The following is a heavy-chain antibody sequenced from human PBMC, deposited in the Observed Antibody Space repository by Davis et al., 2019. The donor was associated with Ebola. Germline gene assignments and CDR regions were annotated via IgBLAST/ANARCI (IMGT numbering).Heavy chain of an antibody. Sequence: PGGSLRLSCAASGFTFSSYWMSWVRQAPGKGLEWVANIKQDGSEKYYVDSVKGRFTISRDNAKNSLYLQMNSLRAEDTAVYYCARGRVEMATVSLDYWGQGTLVTVSS. D-gene: IGHD5-24*01. CDR3: ARGRVEMATVSLDY. CDR2: IKQDGSEK. J-gene: IGHJ4*02. CDR1: GFTFSSYW. V-gene: IGHV3-7*01.